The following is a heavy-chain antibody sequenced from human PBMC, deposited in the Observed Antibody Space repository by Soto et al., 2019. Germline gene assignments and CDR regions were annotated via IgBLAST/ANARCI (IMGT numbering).Heavy chain of an antibody. V-gene: IGHV3-23*01. CDR3: TKSWLFEKNWFDP. CDR1: GFSFTTYG. J-gene: IGHJ5*02. D-gene: IGHD3-22*01. CDR2: ISSTGLYT. Sequence: PXGSLILSCAASGFSFTTYGMSWVRQAPGKGLEWVSDISSTGLYTYLADSVKGRFTISRDNSKNTLYLQMNSLRVDDTAVYFCTKSWLFEKNWFDPWGQGTLVTVSS.